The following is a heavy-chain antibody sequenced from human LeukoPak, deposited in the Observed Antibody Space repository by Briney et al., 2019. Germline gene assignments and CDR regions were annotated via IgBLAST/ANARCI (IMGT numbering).Heavy chain of an antibody. V-gene: IGHV3-30*04. CDR1: GFTFSSYA. Sequence: GGSLRLSCAASGFTFSSYAMHWVRQAPGKGLEWVAVISYDGSNKYYADSVKGRFTISRDNSKNTLYLQMNSLRAEDTAVYYCARDFFPEEDYYYGMDVWGQGTTVTVSS. CDR3: ARDFFPEEDYYYGMDV. D-gene: IGHD1-14*01. CDR2: ISYDGSNK. J-gene: IGHJ6*02.